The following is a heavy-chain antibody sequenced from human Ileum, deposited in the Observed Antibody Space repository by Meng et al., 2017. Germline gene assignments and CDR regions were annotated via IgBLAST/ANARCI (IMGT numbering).Heavy chain of an antibody. CDR1: GYNFIDSY. D-gene: IGHD2-2*01. CDR3: VRDVTRGGY. J-gene: IGHJ4*02. Sequence: ASVKVSCKPSGYNFIDSYMHWVRQAPGQGLEWMGWINPKNGETRYVEKFRGRVTMSRDTSISTAYMELSSLTSDDTAVYYCVRDVTRGGYWGQGTLVTVSS. CDR2: INPKNGET. V-gene: IGHV1-2*02.